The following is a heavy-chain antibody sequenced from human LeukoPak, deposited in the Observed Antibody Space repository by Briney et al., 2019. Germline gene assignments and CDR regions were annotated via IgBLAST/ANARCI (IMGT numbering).Heavy chain of an antibody. V-gene: IGHV3-53*01. CDR3: ARCKGGWSDHFYGMDV. J-gene: IGHJ6*02. Sequence: GGSLRLSCVASGFTLRVNYMTWIRQTPGRGLEWVSVIYSDGTTKYADSAKGRFTIPRDNSKRMVYLQMDRLRAEDTAVYYCARCKGGWSDHFYGMDVWGQGTTVTVSS. CDR2: IYSDGTT. CDR1: GFTLRVNY. D-gene: IGHD6-19*01.